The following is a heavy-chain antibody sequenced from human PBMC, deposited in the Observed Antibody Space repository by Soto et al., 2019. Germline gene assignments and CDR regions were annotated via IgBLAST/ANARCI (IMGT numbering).Heavy chain of an antibody. V-gene: IGHV4-34*01. Sequence: QVQLQEWGAGLLKPSETLSLTCAVYGESLSGYYWSWIRQFPGKGLEWIGEIYHSGSTRYNPSLKRRVTISADTSKNQCSLQLRSVTAAATAVYVCARGEAFDNYQARWGQGALVIVSS. D-gene: IGHD1-20*01. CDR2: IYHSGST. CDR1: GESLSGYY. J-gene: IGHJ1*01. CDR3: ARGEAFDNYQAR.